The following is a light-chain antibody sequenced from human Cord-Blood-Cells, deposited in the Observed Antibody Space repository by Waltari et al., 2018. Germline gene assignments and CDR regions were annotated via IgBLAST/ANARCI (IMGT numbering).Light chain of an antibody. CDR1: KLGAKY. V-gene: IGLV3-1*01. CDR3: QAWDSSTAWV. Sequence: SYELTQPPSVSVSPGQTASITCSGDKLGAKYACWYQQKPGQSPVLVIYQASKRPSGIPERFSGSNSGNTATLTISGTQAMDEADYYCQAWDSSTAWVFGGGTKLTVL. J-gene: IGLJ3*02. CDR2: QAS.